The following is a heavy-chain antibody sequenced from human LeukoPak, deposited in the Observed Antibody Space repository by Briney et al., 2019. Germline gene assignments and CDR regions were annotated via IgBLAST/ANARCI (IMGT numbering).Heavy chain of an antibody. Sequence: SVKVSCKASGGTFSSYAISWVRRAPGQGLEWMGGIIPIFGTPNYAQKFQGRVTITADESTSTAYMELSSLRSEDTAVYYCARGPSFSYDILTLFDYWGQGTLVTVSS. CDR1: GGTFSSYA. J-gene: IGHJ4*02. CDR3: ARGPSFSYDILTLFDY. V-gene: IGHV1-69*13. CDR2: IIPIFGTP. D-gene: IGHD3-9*01.